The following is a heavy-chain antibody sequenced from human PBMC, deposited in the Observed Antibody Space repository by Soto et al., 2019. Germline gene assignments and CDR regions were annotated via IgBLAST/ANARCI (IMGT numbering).Heavy chain of an antibody. J-gene: IGHJ4*02. CDR1: GGSFSGYY. CDR2: INHSGST. CDR3: ARSRGYCSGGSCYLSY. V-gene: IGHV4-34*01. Sequence: SETLSLTCAVYGGSFSGYYWSWIRQPPGKGLEWIGEINHSGSTNYNPSLKSRVTISVDTSKNQFSLKLSSVTAADTAVYYCARSRGYCSGGSCYLSYWGQGTLVTVYS. D-gene: IGHD2-15*01.